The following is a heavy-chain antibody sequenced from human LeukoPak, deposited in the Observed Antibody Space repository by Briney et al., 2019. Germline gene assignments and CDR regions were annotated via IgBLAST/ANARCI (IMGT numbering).Heavy chain of an antibody. D-gene: IGHD5-12*01. J-gene: IGHJ4*02. CDR3: AREGRVSGYDFDC. V-gene: IGHV3-74*03. CDR2: INSDGSSI. CDR1: GFTFSSYW. Sequence: GGSLRLSCAASGFTFSSYWMHWVRQAPGKGLVWVSRINSDGSSITYADSVKGRFTISRDNAKNTMYLQMNSLGVEDTAVYYCAREGRVSGYDFDCWGQGTLVTVSS.